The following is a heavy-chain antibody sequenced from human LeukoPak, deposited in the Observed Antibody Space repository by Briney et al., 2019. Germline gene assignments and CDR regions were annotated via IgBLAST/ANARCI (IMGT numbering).Heavy chain of an antibody. Sequence: SENLSLTCSVSGGPISSYYWSWIRQPAGKGLAWIGRIYTSGSTNYNPSLKSRVSMSVDTYKNEFSLKLSSVTAAHTAVYFCARDLEDILVVPSPYYYMDVWGKGTTVTVSS. CDR1: GGPISSYY. D-gene: IGHD2-2*01. CDR2: IYTSGST. J-gene: IGHJ6*03. V-gene: IGHV4-4*07. CDR3: ARDLEDILVVPSPYYYMDV.